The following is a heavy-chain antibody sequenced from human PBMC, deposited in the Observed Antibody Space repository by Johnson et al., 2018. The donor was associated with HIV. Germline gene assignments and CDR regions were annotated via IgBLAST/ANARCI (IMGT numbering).Heavy chain of an antibody. D-gene: IGHD3-10*01. CDR1: GITFSDYY. CDR3: ARDKGRGAFDI. V-gene: IGHV3-11*04. Sequence: QVQLVESGGGLVKPGGSLRLSCAASGITFSDYYMSWIRQAPWKGLEWVSYISSSGNTIYYADSVKGRVTISRDNAKKSRYLQMNSLRAEDTDVYYCARDKGRGAFDIWGQGTMVTVSS. CDR2: ISSSGNTI. J-gene: IGHJ3*02.